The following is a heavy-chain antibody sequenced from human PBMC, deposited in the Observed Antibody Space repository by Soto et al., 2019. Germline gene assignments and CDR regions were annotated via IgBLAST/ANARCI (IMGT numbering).Heavy chain of an antibody. Sequence: GGSLRLSCAASGFTFSSYAMSWVRQAPGKGLEWVSAISGSGGSTYYADSVKGRFTISRDNSKNTLYLQMNSLRAEDTAVYYCAKDSTPLQLRFLEWLLSAANDYWGQGTLVTVSS. D-gene: IGHD3-3*01. J-gene: IGHJ4*02. V-gene: IGHV3-23*01. CDR2: ISGSGGST. CDR3: AKDSTPLQLRFLEWLLSAANDY. CDR1: GFTFSSYA.